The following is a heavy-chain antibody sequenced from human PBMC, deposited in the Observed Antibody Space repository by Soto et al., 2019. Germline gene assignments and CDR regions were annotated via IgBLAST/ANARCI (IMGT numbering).Heavy chain of an antibody. CDR3: ANPSGYYFGLGSHDEASDM. J-gene: IGHJ3*02. Sequence: QVQLVESGGGVVQPGRSLRLSCAASGFMFSGFGMHWVRQAPGKGLQWVAGISKDGRKKYYADSVKGRFTISRDNSKKTLYLQMTSLRAEDTAVYYCANPSGYYFGLGSHDEASDMWGQGTVVTVFS. V-gene: IGHV3-30*18. CDR1: GFMFSGFG. CDR2: ISKDGRKK. D-gene: IGHD3-9*01.